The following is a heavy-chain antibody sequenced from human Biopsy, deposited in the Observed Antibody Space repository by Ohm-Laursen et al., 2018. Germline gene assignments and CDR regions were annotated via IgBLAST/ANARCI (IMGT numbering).Heavy chain of an antibody. J-gene: IGHJ2*01. CDR2: IYPGGGT. D-gene: IGHD1-26*01. V-gene: IGHV4-4*07. Sequence: PGTLSLTCTVSGGSIRNYYWSWIRQAAGKGLEWIGRIYPGGGTIYNPSLKSRVTMSVDTSKNHFSLNLNSVTAADTAVYYCARHAPSYSGSYWRYFDLWGRGTLVTVSS. CDR3: ARHAPSYSGSYWRYFDL. CDR1: GGSIRNYY.